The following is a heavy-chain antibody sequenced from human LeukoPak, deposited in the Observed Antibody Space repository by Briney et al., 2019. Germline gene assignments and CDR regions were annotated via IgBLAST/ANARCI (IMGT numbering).Heavy chain of an antibody. J-gene: IGHJ4*02. CDR3: ARDLNWGAAASWFDY. CDR1: GYTFTSYG. Sequence: ASVKVSCKASGYTFTSYGISWVRQAPGQGLEWMGWISAYNGNTNYAQKLQGRVTTTTDTSTSTAYMGLRSLRSDDTAVYYCARDLNWGAAASWFDYWGQGTLVTVSS. D-gene: IGHD6-13*01. V-gene: IGHV1-18*04. CDR2: ISAYNGNT.